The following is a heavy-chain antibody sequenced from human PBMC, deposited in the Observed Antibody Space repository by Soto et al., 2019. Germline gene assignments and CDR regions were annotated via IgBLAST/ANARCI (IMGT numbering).Heavy chain of an antibody. V-gene: IGHV3-74*01. Sequence: PGRSLRLSCAASGFTFSSYWMHWVRQVPGKGLVWVSRINTDGSITSHADSVEGRFTLSRDNAKNTLYLQMNSLRADDTADYYCTSDSGGRYACWGQGALVTVCS. J-gene: IGHJ1*01. CDR1: GFTFSSYW. D-gene: IGHD2-15*01. CDR3: TSDSGGRYAC. CDR2: INTDGSIT.